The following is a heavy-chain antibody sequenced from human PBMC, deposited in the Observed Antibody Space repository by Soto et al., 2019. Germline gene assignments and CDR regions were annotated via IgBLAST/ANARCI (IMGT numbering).Heavy chain of an antibody. CDR1: GFTFSSYG. CDR3: ARAAYYYDSSGYAFDI. Sequence: GGSLRLSCAASGFTFSSYGMHWVRQAPGKGLEWVAVIWYDGSNKYYADSVKGRFTISRDNSKNTLYLQMNSLRAEDTAVYYCARAAYYYDSSGYAFDIWGQGTMVTVSS. CDR2: IWYDGSNK. J-gene: IGHJ3*02. D-gene: IGHD3-22*01. V-gene: IGHV3-33*01.